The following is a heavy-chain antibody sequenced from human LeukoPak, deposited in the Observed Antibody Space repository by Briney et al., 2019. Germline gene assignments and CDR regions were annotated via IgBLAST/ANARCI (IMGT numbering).Heavy chain of an antibody. CDR2: IKQDGSEK. Sequence: PGGSLRLSCAASGFTFSGYWMSWVRQAPGKGLEWVANIKQDGSEKYYVDSVKGRFTISRDNAKNSLYLLMNSLRAEDTAVYYCAAGSSWLLYWGQGTLVTVSS. CDR1: GFTFSGYW. D-gene: IGHD6-13*01. V-gene: IGHV3-7*01. CDR3: AAGSSWLLY. J-gene: IGHJ4*02.